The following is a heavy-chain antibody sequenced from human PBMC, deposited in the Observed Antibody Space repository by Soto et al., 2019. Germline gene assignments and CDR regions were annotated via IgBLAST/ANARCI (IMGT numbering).Heavy chain of an antibody. J-gene: IGHJ6*02. V-gene: IGHV5-10-1*01. D-gene: IGHD5-12*01. CDR3: ARLAMATRRGYYGMDV. Sequence: EVQLVQSGAEVKKPGESLRISCKGSGYSFTSYWISWVRQMPGKGLEWMGRIDPSDYYTNYSPSFQGHVTISADKSISTAYLQWRSMKASDTAMYYCARLAMATRRGYYGMDVWGQGTTVTVSS. CDR1: GYSFTSYW. CDR2: IDPSDYYT.